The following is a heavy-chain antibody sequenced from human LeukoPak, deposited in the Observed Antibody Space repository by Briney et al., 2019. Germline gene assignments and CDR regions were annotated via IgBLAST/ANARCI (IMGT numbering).Heavy chain of an antibody. V-gene: IGHV3-7*01. CDR3: AREKPTYDY. Sequence: GGSLRLSCAASGFTVSSNYMSWVRQAPGKGLEWVANIKQDGSEKYYVDSVKGRFTISRDNAKNSLYLQMNSLRAEDTAVYYCAREKPTYDYWGQGTLVTVSS. CDR1: GFTVSSNY. D-gene: IGHD1-1*01. J-gene: IGHJ4*02. CDR2: IKQDGSEK.